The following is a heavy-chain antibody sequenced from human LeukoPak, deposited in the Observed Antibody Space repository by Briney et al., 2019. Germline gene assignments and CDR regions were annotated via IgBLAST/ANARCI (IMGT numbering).Heavy chain of an antibody. CDR1: GYTFTTYW. J-gene: IGHJ3*02. Sequence: LKTSLKGSGYTFTTYWIAWVPPMPGEGPEWMGIIYPGDAETRYSPSFKAQVTISADKSITTAYLKWGSLKASDTAMYYCTRSPRDGYHDAFDIWGQGTRVTV. V-gene: IGHV5-51*01. CDR2: IYPGDAET. D-gene: IGHD5-24*01. CDR3: TRSPRDGYHDAFDI.